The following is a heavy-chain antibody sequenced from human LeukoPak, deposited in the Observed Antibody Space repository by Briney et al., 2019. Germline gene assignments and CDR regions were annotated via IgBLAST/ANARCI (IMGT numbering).Heavy chain of an antibody. J-gene: IGHJ3*02. CDR1: GYTFTSYD. CDR3: ARGSADAFDI. D-gene: IGHD3-10*01. Sequence: ASVKVSCKASGYTFTSYDINWVRQAPGQGLEWMGWISTYNGHTNYAQKLQGRVTMTTDTSTRTTYMELRSLRSNDTAVYFCARGSADAFDIWGQGTMVTVSS. V-gene: IGHV1-18*01. CDR2: ISTYNGHT.